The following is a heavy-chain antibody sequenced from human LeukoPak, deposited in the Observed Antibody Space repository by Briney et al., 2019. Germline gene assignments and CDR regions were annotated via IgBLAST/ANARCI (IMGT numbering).Heavy chain of an antibody. D-gene: IGHD3-10*01. J-gene: IGHJ3*02. Sequence: GGSLRLSCAASGFTFSSYSMNWVRQAPGKGLEWVSSISSGSSYIYYADSVKGRFTISRDNAKNSLYLQMNSLRAEDTAVYYRARVETRGRAFDIWGQGTMVTVSS. CDR3: ARVETRGRAFDI. V-gene: IGHV3-21*01. CDR1: GFTFSSYS. CDR2: ISSGSSYI.